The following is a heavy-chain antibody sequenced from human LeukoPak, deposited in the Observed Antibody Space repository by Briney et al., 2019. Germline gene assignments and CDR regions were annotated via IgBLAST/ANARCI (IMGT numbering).Heavy chain of an antibody. Sequence: GGSLRLSCAASGFTLDDYAMHWVRQAPGKGLEWVSGISCGTIGYADSVKGRFTISRDNAKNSLYLQMNSLRDDDMALYYCARGNSGSYSQDWFDPWGQGTLVTVSS. V-gene: IGHV3-9*03. CDR1: GFTLDDYA. CDR2: ISCGTI. J-gene: IGHJ5*02. CDR3: ARGNSGSYSQDWFDP. D-gene: IGHD1-26*01.